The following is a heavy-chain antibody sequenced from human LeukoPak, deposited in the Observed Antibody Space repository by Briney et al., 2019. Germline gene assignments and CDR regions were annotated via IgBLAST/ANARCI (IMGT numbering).Heavy chain of an antibody. CDR3: ARHISSGGTYAHFDY. V-gene: IGHV4-59*08. CDR2: IHYSGST. CDR1: GSMYNYY. Sequence: SETLSLTCTVSGSMYNYYWSWIRQPPGKGLEWIGYIHYSGSTNYNPSLKSRVTMSLDTSKNQVSLKLNSVTAADTAGYYCARHISSGGTYAHFDYWGQGTLVTVSS. J-gene: IGHJ4*02. D-gene: IGHD1-26*01.